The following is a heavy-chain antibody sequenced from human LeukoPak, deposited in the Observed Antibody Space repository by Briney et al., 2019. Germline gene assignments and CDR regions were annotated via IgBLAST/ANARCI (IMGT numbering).Heavy chain of an antibody. CDR2: ISGSGGST. CDR1: GFTFSSYA. Sequence: GGSLRLSCASSGFTFSSYAMRWVRQAPGKGLEWVSAISGSGGSTYYADSVKGRFTISRDNSKNTLYLQMNSLRAEDTAVYYCAKDPSDYGDYYFDYWGQGTLVTVSS. V-gene: IGHV3-23*01. CDR3: AKDPSDYGDYYFDY. J-gene: IGHJ4*02. D-gene: IGHD4-17*01.